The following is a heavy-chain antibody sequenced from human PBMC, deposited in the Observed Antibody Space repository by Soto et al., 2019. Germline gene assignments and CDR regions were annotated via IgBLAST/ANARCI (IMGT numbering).Heavy chain of an antibody. CDR3: ALENSSSSLDY. J-gene: IGHJ4*02. V-gene: IGHV4-31*03. CDR1: GGSISSGGYY. D-gene: IGHD6-6*01. CDR2: IYYSGST. Sequence: PSETLSLTCTVSGGSISSGGYYWSWIRQHPGKGLEWIGYIYYSGSTYYNPSLKSRVTISVDTSKNQFSLKLSSVTAAETAVYYCALENSSSSLDYWGQGTLVTVSS.